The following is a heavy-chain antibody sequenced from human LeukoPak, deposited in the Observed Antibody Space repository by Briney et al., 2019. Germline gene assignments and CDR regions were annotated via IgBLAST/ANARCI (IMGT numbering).Heavy chain of an antibody. CDR3: ARLGSGTAFDY. CDR1: GGTFSSYA. CDR2: IIPIFGTA. D-gene: IGHD3-10*01. V-gene: IGHV1-69*13. J-gene: IGHJ4*02. Sequence: GASVKVSCKASGGTFSSYAISWVRQAPGQGLEWMGGIIPIFGTANYAQKFQGRVTITADESTSTAYMELSSLRSEDTAMYYCARLGSGTAFDYWGQGTLVTVSS.